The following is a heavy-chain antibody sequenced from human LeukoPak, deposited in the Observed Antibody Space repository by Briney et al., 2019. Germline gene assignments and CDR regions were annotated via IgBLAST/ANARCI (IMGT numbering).Heavy chain of an antibody. V-gene: IGHV1-2*02. CDR3: ARALVPAANYYYYYMDV. Sequence: ASVKVSCKASGYTFTGYYMHWVRQAPGQGLEWMGWINPNSGGTNYAQKLQGRVTMTTDTSTSTAYMELRSLRSDDTAVYYCARALVPAANYYYYYMDVWGKGTTVTVSS. CDR2: INPNSGGT. D-gene: IGHD2-2*01. J-gene: IGHJ6*03. CDR1: GYTFTGYY.